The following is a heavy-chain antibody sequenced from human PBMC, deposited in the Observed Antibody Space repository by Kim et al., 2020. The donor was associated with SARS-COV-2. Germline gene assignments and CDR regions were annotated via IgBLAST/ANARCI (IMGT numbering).Heavy chain of an antibody. V-gene: IGHV3-11*01. Sequence: GGSLRLSCAASGFTFSDYYMSWIRQAPGKGLEWVSYISSSGSTIYYADSVKGRFTISRDNAKNSLYLQMNSLRAEDTAVYYCARDITTTIFGVVTGYYYYGMDVWGQGTTVTVSS. J-gene: IGHJ6*02. CDR1: GFTFSDYY. CDR3: ARDITTTIFGVVTGYYYYGMDV. CDR2: ISSSGSTI. D-gene: IGHD3-3*01.